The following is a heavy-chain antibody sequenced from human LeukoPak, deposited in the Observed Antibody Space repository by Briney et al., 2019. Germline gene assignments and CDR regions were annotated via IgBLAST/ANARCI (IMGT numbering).Heavy chain of an antibody. CDR2: NNPNSGGT. CDR3: ARSSGDYDFAFDI. CDR1: GYTFTGYY. D-gene: IGHD4-17*01. J-gene: IGHJ3*02. Sequence: ASVRVSCKASGYTFTGYYMHWVRQAPGQGLEWMGWNNPNSGGTNYAQKFQGRVTMTRDTSISTAYMELSRLRSDDTAVYYCARSSGDYDFAFDIWGQGTMVTVSS. V-gene: IGHV1-2*02.